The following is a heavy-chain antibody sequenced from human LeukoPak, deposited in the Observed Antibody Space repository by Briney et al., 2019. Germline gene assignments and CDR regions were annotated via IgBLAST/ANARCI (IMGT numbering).Heavy chain of an antibody. CDR1: GFTFSTYW. D-gene: IGHD3-22*01. CDR3: ARWNTMIVSEQH. J-gene: IGHJ1*01. V-gene: IGHV3-7*01. Sequence: PGGSLRLSCAASGFTFSTYWMTWVRQAPGKGLEWVANIKQDGSEKYYVDAVKGRFTISRDNAKNSLYLQMSSLRAEDTAVYYCARWNTMIVSEQHWGQGTLVTVSS. CDR2: IKQDGSEK.